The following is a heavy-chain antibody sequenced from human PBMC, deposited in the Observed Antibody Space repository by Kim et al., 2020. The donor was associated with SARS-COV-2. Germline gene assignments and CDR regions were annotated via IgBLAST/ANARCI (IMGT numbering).Heavy chain of an antibody. CDR3: AKSKYYDMLTGRDY. V-gene: IGHV3-23*01. J-gene: IGHJ4*02. Sequence: ADSGKGRFTISRDNSKNTVHLQLDSLRAEDTAVYYCAKSKYYDMLTGRDYWGQGTRVTVSS. D-gene: IGHD3-9*01.